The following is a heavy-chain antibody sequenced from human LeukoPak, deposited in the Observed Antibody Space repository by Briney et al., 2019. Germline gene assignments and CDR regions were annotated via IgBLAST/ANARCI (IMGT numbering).Heavy chain of an antibody. CDR2: IYYSGST. CDR1: GGSIGSYY. Sequence: SETLSLTCTVSGGSIGSYYWSWIRQPPGKGLEWIGYIYYSGSTNYNPSLKSRVTISVDTSKNQFSLKLSSVTAADTAVYYCARHYYDSSGYYPYFDYWGQGTLVTVSS. V-gene: IGHV4-59*08. D-gene: IGHD3-22*01. CDR3: ARHYYDSSGYYPYFDY. J-gene: IGHJ4*02.